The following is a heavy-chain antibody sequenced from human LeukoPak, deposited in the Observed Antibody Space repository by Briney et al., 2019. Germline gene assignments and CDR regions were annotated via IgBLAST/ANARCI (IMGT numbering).Heavy chain of an antibody. V-gene: IGHV3-11*03. Sequence: PGGSLRLSCAASGFTFSDYYMSWIRQAPGMGLEWVSYISSSSSYTNYADSVKGRFTISRDNAKNSLYLQMNSLRAEDTAVYYCARNRYSSSYGMDVWGQGTTVTVSS. CDR2: ISSSSSYT. CDR1: GFTFSDYY. CDR3: ARNRYSSSYGMDV. J-gene: IGHJ6*02. D-gene: IGHD6-19*01.